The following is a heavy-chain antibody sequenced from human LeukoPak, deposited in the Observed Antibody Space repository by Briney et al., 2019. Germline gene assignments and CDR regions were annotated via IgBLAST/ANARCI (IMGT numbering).Heavy chain of an antibody. CDR3: ASGKGPGY. D-gene: IGHD1-14*01. J-gene: IGHJ4*02. Sequence: GSLRLSFAASGFPFSSYWMSWVRPAPGKGLEWVANIKEDGSEKYYVDSVKGRFTISRDNAKNSLYLQMNSLRAEDTAVYYCASGKGPGYWGQGTLVTVSS. CDR2: IKEDGSEK. CDR1: GFPFSSYW. V-gene: IGHV3-7*01.